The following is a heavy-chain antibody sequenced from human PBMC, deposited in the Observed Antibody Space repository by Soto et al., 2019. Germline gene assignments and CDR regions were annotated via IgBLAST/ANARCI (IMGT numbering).Heavy chain of an antibody. CDR3: ARMATFGSLNWFDP. J-gene: IGHJ5*02. Sequence: ASVKVSCKASGYSFTNNDVSWVRQATGQGLEWMGWMNPGSGDTGYAQKFQGRVAMTRDISIAPAYMELSSLRSDDTAIYYCARMATFGSLNWFDPWGQGTLVTVSS. D-gene: IGHD3-16*01. CDR1: GYSFTNND. CDR2: MNPGSGDT. V-gene: IGHV1-8*01.